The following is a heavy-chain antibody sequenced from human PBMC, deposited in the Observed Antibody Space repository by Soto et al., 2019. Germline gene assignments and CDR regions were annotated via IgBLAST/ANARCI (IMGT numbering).Heavy chain of an antibody. CDR3: XXXXGDRYDGHGYLGRH. D-gene: IGHD3-22*01. CDR1: GFTFSSYW. J-gene: IGHJ4*02. Sequence: EVQLVESGGGLVQPGGSLRLSCAASGFTFSSYWMHWVRQAPGKGLEWVSRMNMDGNRISYVDSVKGRCTISRDNAKXXXXXXMXXXXXXDTAXYXCXXXXGDRYDGHGYLGRHWGQGSLVTVSS. V-gene: IGHV3-74*01. CDR2: MNMDGNRI.